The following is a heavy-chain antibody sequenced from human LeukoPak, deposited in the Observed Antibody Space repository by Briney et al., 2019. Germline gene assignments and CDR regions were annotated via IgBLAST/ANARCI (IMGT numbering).Heavy chain of an antibody. CDR3: ASASSHRIAAGGDY. CDR2: INSDGSSR. Sequence: GGSLRLSCAVSGFTFSNYWMHWVRQAPGKGLVWVSSINSDGSSRNYADSVKGRLTISRDNAKNTLYLQMNSLRAEDTAVYYCASASSHRIAAGGDYWGQGTLVAVSS. D-gene: IGHD6-13*01. V-gene: IGHV3-74*01. CDR1: GFTFSNYW. J-gene: IGHJ4*02.